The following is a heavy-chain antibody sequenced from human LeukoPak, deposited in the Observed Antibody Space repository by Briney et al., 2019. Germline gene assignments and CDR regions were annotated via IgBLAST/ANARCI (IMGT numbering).Heavy chain of an antibody. J-gene: IGHJ4*02. CDR2: IYPGDSDT. D-gene: IGHD6-13*01. V-gene: IGHV5-51*01. CDR3: ARQDSSTWYPLDY. Sequence: KNGESLKISCKGPGYSFTTYWIGWVRQMPGKGLEWMGIIYPGDSDTRYSPSFQGQVTISADKSISTAYLQWSSLKASDTAVYYCARQDSSTWYPLDYWGQGTLVTVSS. CDR1: GYSFTTYW.